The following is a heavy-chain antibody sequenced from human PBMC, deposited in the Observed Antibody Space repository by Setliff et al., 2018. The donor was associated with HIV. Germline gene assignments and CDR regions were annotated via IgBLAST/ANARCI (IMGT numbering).Heavy chain of an antibody. J-gene: IGHJ6*03. CDR1: GGSISSSRYY. CDR2: IYYSGST. Sequence: PSETLSLTCTVSGGSISSSRYYWGWIRQPPGKGLEWIGTIYYSGSTFYNPSFKSRVTMSVDTSKNQFSLRLTSVTAADTAVYYCARSYSSGWNAQNYYYYYMDVWGKGTTVTVSS. CDR3: ARSYSSGWNAQNYYYYYMDV. D-gene: IGHD6-19*01. V-gene: IGHV4-39*01.